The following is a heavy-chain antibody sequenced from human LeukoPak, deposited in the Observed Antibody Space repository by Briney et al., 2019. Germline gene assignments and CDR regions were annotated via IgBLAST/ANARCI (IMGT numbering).Heavy chain of an antibody. V-gene: IGHV4-30-4*01. CDR1: GGSISSGDYY. Sequence: SETLSLTCTVSGGSISSGDYYWSWIRQPPGKGLEWIGYIYYSGSTYYNPSLKSRVTISVDTSKNQFSLKLSSVTAADTAVYYCTRGRYNNWSDPWGQGTLVTVSS. D-gene: IGHD1-1*01. CDR3: TRGRYNNWSDP. CDR2: IYYSGST. J-gene: IGHJ5*02.